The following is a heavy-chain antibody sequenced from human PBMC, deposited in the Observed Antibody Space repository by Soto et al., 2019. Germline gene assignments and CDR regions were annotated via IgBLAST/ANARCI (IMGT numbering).Heavy chain of an antibody. J-gene: IGHJ1*01. Sequence: EVQLLESGGGLVQPGGSLRLSCAASGFTFSSYAMSWVRQAPGKGLEWVSAISGSGGSTYYADSVKGRFTISRDNSKNTLYLQMNGLRAEDTAVYYCAKDPRLLPVVSRDEYFQHWGQGTLVTVSS. D-gene: IGHD3-22*01. V-gene: IGHV3-23*01. CDR1: GFTFSSYA. CDR3: AKDPRLLPVVSRDEYFQH. CDR2: ISGSGGST.